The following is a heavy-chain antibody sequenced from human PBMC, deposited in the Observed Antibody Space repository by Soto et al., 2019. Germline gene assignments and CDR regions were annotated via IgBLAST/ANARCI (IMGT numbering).Heavy chain of an antibody. CDR3: ARSCSGLTTCYSGYGDY. D-gene: IGHD2-15*01. CDR1: GYTFTNYG. V-gene: IGHV1-18*04. J-gene: IGHJ4*02. Sequence: ASVKVSCKASGYTFTNYGISWVRQAPGQGLEWMGWISGYNGNTNYAQKLQGRVTMTTDTSTTTAYMELRSLGPDDTAVYYCARSCSGLTTCYSGYGDYWGQGTLVTVSS. CDR2: ISGYNGNT.